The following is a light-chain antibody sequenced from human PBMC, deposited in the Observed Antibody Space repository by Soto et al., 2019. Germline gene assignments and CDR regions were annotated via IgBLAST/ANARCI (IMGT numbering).Light chain of an antibody. CDR2: DVS. CDR3: CSYAGCPYG. V-gene: IGLV2-11*01. CDR1: SSDVGGYNY. J-gene: IGLJ1*01. Sequence: SARTQPRSVSGSPGQSVAISCTGTSSDVGGYNYVSWYQQHPGKAPKVMIYDVSKRPSGVPDRFSGSKSGNTASLTISGLQAEDEADYDRCSYAGCPYGFGSGTKVTVL.